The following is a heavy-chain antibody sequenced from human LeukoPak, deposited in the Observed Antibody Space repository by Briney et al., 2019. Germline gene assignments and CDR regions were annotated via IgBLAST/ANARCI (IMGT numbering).Heavy chain of an antibody. CDR1: GGSFSGYY. D-gene: IGHD3-16*02. Sequence: PSETLSLTCAVYGGSFSGYYWSWIRQPPGKGLEWIGEINHSGSTSYNPSLKSRVTISVDTSKNQFSLKLSSVTAADTAVYYYARGPRDYVWGSYRYFFDYWGQGTLVTVSS. J-gene: IGHJ4*02. CDR2: INHSGST. CDR3: ARGPRDYVWGSYRYFFDY. V-gene: IGHV4-34*01.